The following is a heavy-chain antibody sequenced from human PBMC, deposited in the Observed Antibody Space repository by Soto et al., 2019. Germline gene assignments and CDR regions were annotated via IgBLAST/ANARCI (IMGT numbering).Heavy chain of an antibody. D-gene: IGHD6-19*01. Sequence: QVQLQESGPGLVKPSGTLSLTCAVSGGSISSSNWWRWVRQPPGKGLEWIGEIYHSGSTNYNPSLKRRVTTSVDKSKTQFSLKLSPVAAADTAVYYWARGAVAGTRFDYWGQGTLVTVSS. CDR1: GGSISSSNW. CDR2: IYHSGST. J-gene: IGHJ4*02. V-gene: IGHV4-4*02. CDR3: ARGAVAGTRFDY.